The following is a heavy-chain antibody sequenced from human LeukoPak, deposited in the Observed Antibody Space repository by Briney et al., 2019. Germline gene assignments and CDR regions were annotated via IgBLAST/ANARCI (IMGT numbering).Heavy chain of an antibody. V-gene: IGHV4-4*07. CDR3: ARAPEFSSGWLLDC. CDR1: GGSISTYY. Sequence: SETLSLICSVSGGSISTYYGSWIRQSAGKGLEWIGRIHTSGSTNYNPSLKSRVTMSVDTSKNQFSLKVTSVSAADTGVYYCARAPEFSSGWLLDCWGQGSLVTVSS. D-gene: IGHD6-19*01. J-gene: IGHJ4*02. CDR2: IHTSGST.